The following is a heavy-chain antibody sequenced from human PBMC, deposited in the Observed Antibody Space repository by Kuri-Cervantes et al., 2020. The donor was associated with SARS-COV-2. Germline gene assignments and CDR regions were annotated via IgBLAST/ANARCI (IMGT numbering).Heavy chain of an antibody. CDR1: GFTFSSYW. CDR3: ASPRGGYSYGYGGGQFDY. D-gene: IGHD5-18*01. Sequence: GESLKISCAASGFTFSSYWMHWVRQAPGKGLEWVAVISYDGSNKYYADSVKGRFTISRDNSKNTLYLQMNSLRAEDTAVYYCASPRGGYSYGYGGGQFDYWGQGTLVTVSS. CDR2: ISYDGSNK. J-gene: IGHJ4*02. V-gene: IGHV3-30*03.